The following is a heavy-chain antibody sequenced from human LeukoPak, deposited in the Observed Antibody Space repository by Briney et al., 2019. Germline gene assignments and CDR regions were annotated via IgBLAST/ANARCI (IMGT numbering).Heavy chain of an antibody. CDR3: ARERAARPGLYYYYMDV. J-gene: IGHJ6*03. Sequence: GGSLRLSCEVSGFTLSSYWMSWVRQAPGKGLEWVANIKQDGSEKYYVDSVKGRFTISRDNAKNSLYLQMNSLRAEDTAVYYCARERAARPGLYYYYMDVWGKGTTVTVSS. D-gene: IGHD6-6*01. CDR2: IKQDGSEK. V-gene: IGHV3-7*01. CDR1: GFTLSSYW.